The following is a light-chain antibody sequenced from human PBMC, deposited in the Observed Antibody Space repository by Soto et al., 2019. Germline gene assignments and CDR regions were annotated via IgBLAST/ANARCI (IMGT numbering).Light chain of an antibody. J-gene: IGKJ3*01. CDR1: QSVSSSY. CDR2: SAS. Sequence: EIVLTQSPGTLSLSPGERATLSCRTSQSVSSSYLAWYQQKPGQAPRLLIHSASSRATGIPDRFSGSGSGTDFTLTISRLEPEDSEVYYCHHYGSSPPFTFGPGTKVDIK. CDR3: HHYGSSPPFT. V-gene: IGKV3-20*01.